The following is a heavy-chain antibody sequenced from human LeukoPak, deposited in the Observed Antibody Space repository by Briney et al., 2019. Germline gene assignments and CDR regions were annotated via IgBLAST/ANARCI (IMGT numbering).Heavy chain of an antibody. CDR3: ARGYSSSWYGGADNYFDY. CDR2: IYSGDNT. CDR1: GFTFSSYE. D-gene: IGHD6-13*01. J-gene: IGHJ4*02. Sequence: GGSLRLSCAASGFTFSSYEMNWVRQAPGTGLEWVSVIYSGDNTYYADSVKGRFTISRDNSKNTLYLQMKSLRAEDTAVYYCARGYSSSWYGGADNYFDYWGQGTLVTVSS. V-gene: IGHV3-66*01.